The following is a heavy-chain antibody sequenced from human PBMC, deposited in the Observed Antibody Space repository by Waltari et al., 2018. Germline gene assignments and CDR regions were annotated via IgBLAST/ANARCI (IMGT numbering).Heavy chain of an antibody. CDR2: VYSTGAA. CDR3: AESDSGSWQYFFNS. CDR1: AGSVSGHY. V-gene: IGHV4-4*07. D-gene: IGHD6-19*01. J-gene: IGHJ4*02. Sequence: QMKLLESGPGLVKPSETLSLTCPVSAGSVSGHYWSWIRQPAGKGLEWIGRVYSTGAANYNPSLGRRATISVDTTKKQVSLMLTSVTAADTAMYFCAESDSGSWQYFFNSWGPGALVTVSS.